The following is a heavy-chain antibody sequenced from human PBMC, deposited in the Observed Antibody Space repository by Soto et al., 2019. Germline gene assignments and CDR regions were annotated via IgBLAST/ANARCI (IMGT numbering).Heavy chain of an antibody. J-gene: IGHJ3*02. V-gene: IGHV3-30-3*01. CDR3: ARVDSSGYYYGGAFDI. CDR2: ISYDGSNK. CDR1: GFTFSSYA. Sequence: LRLSCAASGFTFSSYAMHWVRQAPGKGLEWVAVISYDGSNKYYADSVKGRFTISRDNSKNTLYLQMNSLRAEDTAVYYCARVDSSGYYYGGAFDIWGQGTMVTVSS. D-gene: IGHD3-22*01.